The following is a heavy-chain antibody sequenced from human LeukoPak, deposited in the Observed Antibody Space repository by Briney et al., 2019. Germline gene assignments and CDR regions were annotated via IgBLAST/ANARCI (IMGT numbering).Heavy chain of an antibody. CDR2: VFYSGST. CDR1: GGSISDAAYY. J-gene: IGHJ4*02. D-gene: IGHD3-16*01. Sequence: SETLSLTCTVSGGSISDAAYYWSWIRQHPGEGPEWIGYVFYSGSTSYNPSLKSRVTISVDTSKNQFSLKLSSVTAADTAVYYCASSVVWGSYNPSEYWGQGTLVTVSS. CDR3: ASSVVWGSYNPSEY. V-gene: IGHV4-30-4*01.